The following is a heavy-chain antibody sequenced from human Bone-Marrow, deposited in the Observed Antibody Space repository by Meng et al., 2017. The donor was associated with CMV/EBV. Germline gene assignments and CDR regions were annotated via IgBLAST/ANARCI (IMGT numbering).Heavy chain of an antibody. D-gene: IGHD1-20*01. V-gene: IGHV1-2*02. J-gene: IGHJ6*02. CDR2: INPKSGAT. CDR3: ATFYNWNYHHGMDV. CDR1: AYTFIDYY. Sequence: ASVKVSCKASAYTFIDYYMQWVRQAPGQGLEWMGWINPKSGATMYAQKFEGRVTMTRDTSSSTAYMELSSLTSDDTAVYYCATFYNWNYHHGMDVWGQGTTVTVSS.